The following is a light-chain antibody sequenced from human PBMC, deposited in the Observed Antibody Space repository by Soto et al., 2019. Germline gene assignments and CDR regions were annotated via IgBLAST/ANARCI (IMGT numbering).Light chain of an antibody. CDR1: QSISGW. CDR2: KAS. J-gene: IGKJ1*01. Sequence: DIHMTQSPSTLSASLGDRVTITCRASQSISGWLAWYQQKPGRAPKLLIYKASFLESGVPSRFSGRGSGTEFTLTISSLQPDDFATYYCQQYSSFWTFGRGTKVEMK. CDR3: QQYSSFWT. V-gene: IGKV1-5*03.